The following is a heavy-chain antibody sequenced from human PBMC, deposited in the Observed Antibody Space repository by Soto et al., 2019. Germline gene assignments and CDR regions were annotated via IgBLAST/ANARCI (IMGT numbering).Heavy chain of an antibody. J-gene: IGHJ4*02. D-gene: IGHD3-3*01. V-gene: IGHV4-4*07. CDR1: GGSISSYY. Sequence: PSETLSLTCTVSGGSISSYYWSWIRQPAGKGLEWIGRIYTSGSTNYNPSLKSRVTMSVDTSKNQFSLKLSSVTAADTALYYCAREGQDFWSGPFDYWGRGALVTVSS. CDR3: AREGQDFWSGPFDY. CDR2: IYTSGST.